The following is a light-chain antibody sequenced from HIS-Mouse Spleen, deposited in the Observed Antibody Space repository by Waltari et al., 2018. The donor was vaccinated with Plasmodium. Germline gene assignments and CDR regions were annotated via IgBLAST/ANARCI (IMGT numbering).Light chain of an antibody. CDR3: YSTDSSGNHRV. CDR1: ALPKKS. J-gene: IGLJ3*02. CDR2: EDS. V-gene: IGLV3-10*01. Sequence: SYELTQPPSLSVSPGQTARITCSGDALPKKSAYWYQQKSGQAPVLVIYEDSKRPSGSPERFSGSSSGTMATLTISGAQVEDEADYYCYSTDSSGNHRVFGGGTKLTVL.